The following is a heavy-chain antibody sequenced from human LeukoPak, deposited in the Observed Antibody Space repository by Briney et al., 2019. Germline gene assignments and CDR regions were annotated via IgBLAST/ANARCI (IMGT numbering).Heavy chain of an antibody. V-gene: IGHV3-30*02. CDR1: AFTFSSYG. D-gene: IGHD6-13*01. J-gene: IGHJ4*02. CDR2: IRYDGSNK. Sequence: GGSLRLSCAASAFTFSSYGMHWVRQAPGKGLEWVAFIRYDGSNKYYADSVKGRFTISRDNSKNTLSLQMNSLRAEDTAVYYCTRVFVGDEYSSSGYWGQGTLVTVSS. CDR3: TRVFVGDEYSSSGY.